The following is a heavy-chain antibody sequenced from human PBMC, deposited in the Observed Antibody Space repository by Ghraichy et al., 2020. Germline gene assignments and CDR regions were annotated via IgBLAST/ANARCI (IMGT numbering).Heavy chain of an antibody. CDR1: GGSISSNNW. CDR3: ARRTSGTAQDGYYFDY. V-gene: IGHV4-4*02. Sequence: SETLSLTCAVSGGSISSNNWWSWVRQSPGKGLEWIGEISHSGNTIYNPSLKSRFSISVDKSKNQFPLKVSSMTAADTAVYSCARRTSGTAQDGYYFDYWGQGTLVTLSS. D-gene: IGHD1-26*01. CDR2: ISHSGNT. J-gene: IGHJ4*02.